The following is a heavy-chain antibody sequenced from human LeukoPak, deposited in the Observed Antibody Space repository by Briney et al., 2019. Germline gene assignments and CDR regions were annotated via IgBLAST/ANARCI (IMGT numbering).Heavy chain of an antibody. CDR2: IYYSGST. D-gene: IGHD3-10*01. CDR3: ARYYGSGSYYHDY. V-gene: IGHV4-39*07. CDR1: GGSISSSSYY. Sequence: SETLSLTCTVSGGSISSSSYYWGWIRQPPGKGLEWIGSIYYSGSTYYNPSLKSRVTISVDTSKNQFSLKLSSVTAADTAVYYCARYYGSGSYYHDYWGQGTLVTVSS. J-gene: IGHJ4*02.